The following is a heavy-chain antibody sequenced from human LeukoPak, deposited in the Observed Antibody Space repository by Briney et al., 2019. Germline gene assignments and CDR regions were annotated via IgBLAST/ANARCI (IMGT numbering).Heavy chain of an antibody. CDR1: GFSFSIYT. D-gene: IGHD2-15*01. V-gene: IGHV3-23*01. Sequence: GGSLRLSCAASGFSFSIYTMAWVRQAPGGGLEWVAGISGDGGSTSYADSVKGRFTISRDNSKNTLYLQMNSLRAEDTAVYYCAKEGIYCSGGSCFYFDYWGQGTLVTVSS. CDR2: ISGDGGST. J-gene: IGHJ4*02. CDR3: AKEGIYCSGGSCFYFDY.